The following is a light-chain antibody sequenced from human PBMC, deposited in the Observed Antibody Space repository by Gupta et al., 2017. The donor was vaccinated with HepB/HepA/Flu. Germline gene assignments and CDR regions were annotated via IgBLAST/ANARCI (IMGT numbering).Light chain of an antibody. CDR3: MQALQTPLT. CDR1: QSLVHSNGYNY. V-gene: IGKV2-28*01. J-gene: IGKJ1*01. Sequence: DIVMTQSPLSLPVTPGETASISCRSSQSLVHSNGYNYLDWYLQKPGQSPQVLIYLGSNRASGVPDRFSGSGSGTDFTLKISRVEAEDVGVYYCMQALQTPLTFGQGTXVEIK. CDR2: LGS.